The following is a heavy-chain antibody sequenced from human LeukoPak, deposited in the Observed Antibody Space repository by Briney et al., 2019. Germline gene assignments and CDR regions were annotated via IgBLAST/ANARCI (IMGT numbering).Heavy chain of an antibody. V-gene: IGHV1-18*01. D-gene: IGHD6-6*01. CDR2: ISAYNGNT. CDR3: AREGAIAARPNYYYYYMDV. Sequence: ASVKVSCKASGYTFTSYGISWVRQAPGQGLEWMGWISAYNGNTNYAQKLQGRVTMTTDTSTSTAYMELRSLRSDNTAVYYCAREGAIAARPNYYYYYMDVWGKGTTVTVSS. J-gene: IGHJ6*03. CDR1: GYTFTSYG.